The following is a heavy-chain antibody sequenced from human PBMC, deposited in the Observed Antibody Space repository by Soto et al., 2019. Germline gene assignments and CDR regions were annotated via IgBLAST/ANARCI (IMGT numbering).Heavy chain of an antibody. Sequence: QVQLQESGPGLVKPSGTLSLTCTVSGGSISNFFWNWIRQPPGKGLEWIGYIYYSGSANYSPSLKSRATISEDTSEYKLALKLRSVTAADTAVYYCVRGEYCSGGSCYGEYNWFDLWGQGTLVTVSS. CDR1: GGSISNFF. V-gene: IGHV4-59*01. J-gene: IGHJ5*02. D-gene: IGHD2-15*01. CDR2: IYYSGSA. CDR3: VRGEYCSGGSCYGEYNWFDL.